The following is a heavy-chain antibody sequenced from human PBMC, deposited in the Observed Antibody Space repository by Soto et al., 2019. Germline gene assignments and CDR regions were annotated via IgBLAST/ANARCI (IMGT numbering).Heavy chain of an antibody. CDR3: PSASGSSYWFDT. V-gene: IGHV1-18*01. CDR1: GYTFTRYG. J-gene: IGHJ5*02. D-gene: IGHD1-26*01. Sequence: QVQLVQSGAEVKKPGASVKVSCRASGYTFTRYGISWVRQAPGQGLEWMGWISAYNGNTNYAQKLQGRETMTTDTSTSTAYMELRSLRSDDPAVYSCPSASGSSYWFDTWAQGTLVIASS. CDR2: ISAYNGNT.